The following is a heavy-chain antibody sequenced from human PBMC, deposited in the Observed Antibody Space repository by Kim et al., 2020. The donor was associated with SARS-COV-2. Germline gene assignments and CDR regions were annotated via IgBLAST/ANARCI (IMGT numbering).Heavy chain of an antibody. D-gene: IGHD2-15*01. CDR1: GFTFSSYG. CDR2: IWYDGSNK. V-gene: IGHV3-33*01. Sequence: GGSLRLSCAASGFTFSSYGMHWVRQAPGKGLEWVAVIWYDGSNKYYADSVKGRFTISRDNSKNTLYLQMNSLRAEDTAVYYCARDMVVGYCSGGSCPGGMDVWGQGTTVTVSS. J-gene: IGHJ6*02. CDR3: ARDMVVGYCSGGSCPGGMDV.